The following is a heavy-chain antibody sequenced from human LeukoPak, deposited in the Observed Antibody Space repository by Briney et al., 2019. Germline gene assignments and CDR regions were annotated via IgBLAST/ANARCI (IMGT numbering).Heavy chain of an antibody. D-gene: IGHD3-22*01. CDR1: GFTVSSNY. CDR2: IYSGGDT. V-gene: IGHV3-53*01. J-gene: IGHJ4*02. Sequence: GGSLRLSCAASGFTVSSNYMSWVRQAPGKGLEWVSVIYSGGDTYYADSVRGRFTVSRDNSKNTLYLQMNSLRVDDTAVYYCGKLKSSGYLIEYRGQGTLVTVSS. CDR3: GKLKSSGYLIEY.